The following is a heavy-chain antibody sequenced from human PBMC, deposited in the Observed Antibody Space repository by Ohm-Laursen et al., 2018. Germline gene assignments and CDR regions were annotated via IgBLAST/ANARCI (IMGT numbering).Heavy chain of an antibody. V-gene: IGHV3-9*01. D-gene: IGHD2-2*02. CDR1: GFTFSNYA. CDR3: AKGIPYYFDS. Sequence: SLRLSCAASGFTFSNYAMSWVRQAPGKGLEWVAGISWNSGAINYADSVKGRFTISRDNAKNSLYLQMNSLRIEDTALYYCAKGIPYYFDSWGQGTLVTVSS. CDR2: ISWNSGAI. J-gene: IGHJ4*02.